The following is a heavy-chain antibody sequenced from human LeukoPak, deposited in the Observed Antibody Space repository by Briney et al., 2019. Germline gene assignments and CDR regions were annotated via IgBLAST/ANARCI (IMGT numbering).Heavy chain of an antibody. D-gene: IGHD5-24*01. J-gene: IGHJ4*02. CDR1: GYTFTSYG. V-gene: IGHV1-18*01. CDR2: ISAYNGNT. Sequence: ASVKVSCKASGYTFTSYGISWVRQAPGQGLEWMGWISAYNGNTNYAQKLQGRVTMTTDTSTSTAYMELRSLRSDDTAVYYCAGLRDGYNHADYWGQGTLVTVSS. CDR3: AGLRDGYNHADY.